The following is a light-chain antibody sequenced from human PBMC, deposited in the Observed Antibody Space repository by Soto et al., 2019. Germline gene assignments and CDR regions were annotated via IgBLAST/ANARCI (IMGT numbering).Light chain of an antibody. J-gene: IGKJ4*01. Sequence: EIVMSQSPATLSVFPGERATLSCRASQSVSSNLAWYQQKPGQAPRLLIYAASTRATGIPARFSGSGSGTEFTLTISSLQSEEFAVYYCQQNNNWPLTVGGGNKVAIK. CDR2: AAS. CDR1: QSVSSN. CDR3: QQNNNWPLT. V-gene: IGKV3-15*01.